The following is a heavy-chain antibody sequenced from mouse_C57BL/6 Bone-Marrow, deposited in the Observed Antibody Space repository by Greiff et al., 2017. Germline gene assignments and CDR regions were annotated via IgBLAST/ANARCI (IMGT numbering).Heavy chain of an antibody. CDR3: ARYGYYSWFAY. J-gene: IGHJ3*01. D-gene: IGHD2-3*01. Sequence: VQLKQSGAELVKPGASVKLSCTASGFNIKDYYMHWVKQRTEQGLEWIGRIDPEYGDTKYAPKFQGKATITAATSSNTAYLPLSSLTSEDTAVYYSARYGYYSWFAYWGQGTLVTVSA. CDR2: IDPEYGDT. CDR1: GFNIKDYY. V-gene: IGHV14-2*01.